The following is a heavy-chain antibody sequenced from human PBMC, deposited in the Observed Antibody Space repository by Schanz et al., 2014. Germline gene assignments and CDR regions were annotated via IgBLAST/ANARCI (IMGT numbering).Heavy chain of an antibody. CDR3: ARDLPRTFHFDY. V-gene: IGHV3-48*01. J-gene: IGHJ4*02. CDR2: ISGSAPDI. Sequence: EVQLVESGGGLVQPGGSLRLSCTASGFTFSSYSMNWVRQAPGKGLEWVSCISGSAPDIYYADSVKGRFTIYRDNAKNSVFLQMNSLRAEDTAVYYCARDLPRTFHFDYWGQGTLVTVSS. CDR1: GFTFSSYS.